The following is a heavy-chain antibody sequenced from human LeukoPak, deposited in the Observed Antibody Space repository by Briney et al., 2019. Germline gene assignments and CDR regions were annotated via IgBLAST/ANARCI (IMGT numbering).Heavy chain of an antibody. J-gene: IGHJ4*02. D-gene: IGHD3-10*01. CDR1: GFSVIRNY. V-gene: IGHV3-66*01. CDR2: IYTNGTT. Sequence: GGSLRLSCAASGFSVIRNYMNWVRQAPGKGLEWVSVIYTNGTTYYADSVKGRFTISRDDSKNTLSLQMNSLRAEDTAVYYCASRIWSGVDYWGQGTLVTVSS. CDR3: ASRIWSGVDY.